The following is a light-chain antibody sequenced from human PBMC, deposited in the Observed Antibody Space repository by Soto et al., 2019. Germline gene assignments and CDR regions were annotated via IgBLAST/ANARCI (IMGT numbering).Light chain of an antibody. V-gene: IGKV1-13*02. J-gene: IGKJ5*01. Sequence: AIPLTQSPSSLSASVGDRVTITCRASQDITSALAWYQQKPGKAPNLLIYAASSLKSGVPSRFGGSGSGTDFTLTISSLQPEDFATYYCQQFNSYVITFGQGTRLETK. CDR3: QQFNSYVIT. CDR2: AAS. CDR1: QDITSA.